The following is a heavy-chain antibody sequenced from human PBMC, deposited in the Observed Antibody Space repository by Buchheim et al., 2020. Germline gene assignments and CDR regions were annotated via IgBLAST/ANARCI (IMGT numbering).Heavy chain of an antibody. V-gene: IGHV3-23*01. Sequence: EVKLLESGGGLVQPGGSLRLSCVASGFTFNRSAMSWVRQAPGKGLEWVSGISGSGGSTYYADSVKGRFTISRDNSKNMLYLQMTSLRAEDTAVYYCAKDRSMFYCFYGMDVWGQGTT. J-gene: IGHJ6*02. CDR1: GFTFNRSA. D-gene: IGHD3-10*02. CDR3: AKDRSMFYCFYGMDV. CDR2: ISGSGGST.